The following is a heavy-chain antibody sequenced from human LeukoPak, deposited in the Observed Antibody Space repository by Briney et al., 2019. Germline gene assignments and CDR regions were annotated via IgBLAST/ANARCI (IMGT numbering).Heavy chain of an antibody. J-gene: IGHJ6*02. V-gene: IGHV1-2*02. Sequence: ASVKVSCKASGYTFTGYYMHWVRQAPGQGLEWMGWINPNSGGTNYAQKFQGRVTMTRDTSISTAYMELSRLRSDDTAVYYCAVLTEYYCGMDVWGQGTTVTVSS. CDR2: INPNSGGT. CDR3: AVLTEYYCGMDV. CDR1: GYTFTGYY. D-gene: IGHD3-9*01.